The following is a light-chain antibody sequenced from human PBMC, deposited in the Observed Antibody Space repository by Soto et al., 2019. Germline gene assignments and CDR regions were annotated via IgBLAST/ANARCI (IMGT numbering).Light chain of an antibody. J-gene: IGKJ1*01. CDR1: QSVSNNY. CDR3: QQYGSSGT. Sequence: EIGLTQSPGTLSLSPGERATLSCRASQSVSNNYLAWYQQKPGQAPRLLIYGASNRSTGIPDRFSGSGSGTDFTLTISRLEPEDFAVYYCQQYGSSGTVGQGTKVEIK. CDR2: GAS. V-gene: IGKV3-20*01.